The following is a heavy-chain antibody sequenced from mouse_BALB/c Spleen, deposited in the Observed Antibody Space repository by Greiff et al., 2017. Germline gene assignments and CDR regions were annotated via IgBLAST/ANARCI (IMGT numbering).Heavy chain of an antibody. J-gene: IGHJ4*01. D-gene: IGHD4-1*01. V-gene: IGHV1-14*01. CDR1: GYTFTSYV. Sequence: EVKLVESGPELVKPGASVKMSCKASGYTFTSYVMHWVKQKPGQGLEWIGYINPYNDGTKYNEKFKGKATLTSDKSSSTAYMELSSLTSEDSAVYYCARRSNWRGFDAMDYWGQGTSVTVSS. CDR3: ARRSNWRGFDAMDY. CDR2: INPYNDGT.